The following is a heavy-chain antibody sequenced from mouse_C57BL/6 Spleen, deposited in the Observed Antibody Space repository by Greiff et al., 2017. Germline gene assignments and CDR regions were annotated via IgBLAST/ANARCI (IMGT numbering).Heavy chain of an antibody. J-gene: IGHJ3*01. CDR1: GFTFSDYG. CDR2: ISSGSSTI. CDR3: ARKDYGSSYGFAY. V-gene: IGHV5-17*01. D-gene: IGHD1-1*01. Sequence: EVQVVESGGGLVKPGGSLKLSCAASGFTFSDYGMHWVRQAPEKGLEWVAYISSGSSTIYYADTLKGRFTISRDNAKNTLFLQMTSLRSEDTAMYYGARKDYGSSYGFAYWGQGTLVTVSA.